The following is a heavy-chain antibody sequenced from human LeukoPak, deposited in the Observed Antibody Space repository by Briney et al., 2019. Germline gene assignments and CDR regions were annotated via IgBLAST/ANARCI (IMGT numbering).Heavy chain of an antibody. CDR1: GFTFSTYT. CDR3: AKQAAGGNFDY. J-gene: IGHJ4*02. D-gene: IGHD6-13*01. Sequence: GGSLRLSCAASGFTFSTYTMSWVRQAPGKGLEWVSAISGSGGNTYYADSVKGRFTISRDNSKNTLYLQMDSLRAEDTAVYYCAKQAAGGNFDYWGQGTLVTVSS. CDR2: ISGSGGNT. V-gene: IGHV3-23*01.